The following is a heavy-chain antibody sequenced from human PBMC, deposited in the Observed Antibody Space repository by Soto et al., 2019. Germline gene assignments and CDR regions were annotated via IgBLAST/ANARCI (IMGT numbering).Heavy chain of an antibody. V-gene: IGHV1-8*01. D-gene: IGHD7-27*01. J-gene: IGHJ4*02. CDR2: MSPKSGDT. Sequence: QVQLVQSGAEVKKPGASVKVSCKASGYTFTSNDINWVRQATGQGFEWMGWMSPKSGDTGYAQKFQDRGTMTRDTSISTAYMELSSLRSEDTAVYYCAGCPQNWGCDFWGQGTLVTVPS. CDR1: GYTFTSND. CDR3: AGCPQNWGCDF.